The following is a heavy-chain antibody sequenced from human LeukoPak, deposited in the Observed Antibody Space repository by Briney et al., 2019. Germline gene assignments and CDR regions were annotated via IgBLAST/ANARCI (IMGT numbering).Heavy chain of an antibody. V-gene: IGHV4-59*08. J-gene: IGHJ4*02. CDR3: ARHRYGDVHYFDL. Sequence: PSETLSLTCTVSGDSIGSYYWSWIRQPPGKGLGWIGYIYYTGSTNYNPSLKSRVTISVDTSKNQFSLRVKSVTAADTAVYYCARHRYGDVHYFDLWGPGTLVSVSS. CDR2: IYYTGST. D-gene: IGHD3-9*01. CDR1: GDSIGSYY.